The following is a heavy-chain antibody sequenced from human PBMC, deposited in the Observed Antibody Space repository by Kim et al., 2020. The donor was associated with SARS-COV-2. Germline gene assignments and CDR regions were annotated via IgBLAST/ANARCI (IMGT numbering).Heavy chain of an antibody. J-gene: IGHJ4*02. CDR1: GGSISSYY. Sequence: SETLSLTCTVSGGSISSYYWSWIRQPPGKGLEWIGYIYYSGSTNYNPSLKSRVTISVDTSKNQFSLKLSSVTAADTAVYYCARGGPSWNPDYWGQGTLVTVSS. CDR2: IYYSGST. V-gene: IGHV4-59*13. D-gene: IGHD1-1*01. CDR3: ARGGPSWNPDY.